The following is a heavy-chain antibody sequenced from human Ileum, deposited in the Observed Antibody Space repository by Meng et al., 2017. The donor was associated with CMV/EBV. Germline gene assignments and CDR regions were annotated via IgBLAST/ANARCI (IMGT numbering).Heavy chain of an antibody. Sequence: GSLRLSCIVSGGSISSSSYYWGWIRQPPGKGLEWIGTIYYSGSTYYNPTLKSRFTISVDTSKNQFSLKLSSVTAADTAMYYCARDRPYGDFYYNYAMDVWGQGTTVTVSS. CDR3: ARDRPYGDFYYNYAMDV. CDR1: GGSISSSSYY. V-gene: IGHV4-39*07. J-gene: IGHJ6*02. CDR2: IYYSGST. D-gene: IGHD4-17*01.